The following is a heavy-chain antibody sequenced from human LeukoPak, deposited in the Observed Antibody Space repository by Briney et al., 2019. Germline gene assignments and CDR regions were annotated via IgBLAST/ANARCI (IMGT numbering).Heavy chain of an antibody. Sequence: GGSLRLSCAASGFTIRMYWMSWVRQAPGKGLEWVANIKQDGSQKYYVDSVKGRFTISRDNAKNSLYLQINSLRAEDMAVYYCARGNDFGDRVGIYFDYWGQGTLVTVSS. CDR3: ARGNDFGDRVGIYFDY. D-gene: IGHD4-17*01. J-gene: IGHJ4*02. V-gene: IGHV3-7*03. CDR1: GFTIRMYW. CDR2: IKQDGSQK.